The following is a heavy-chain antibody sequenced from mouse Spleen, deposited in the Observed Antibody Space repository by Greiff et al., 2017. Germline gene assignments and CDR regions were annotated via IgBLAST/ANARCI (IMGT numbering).Heavy chain of an antibody. CDR1: GYSITSGYY. J-gene: IGHJ3*01. CDR3: ARDLPFAY. V-gene: IGHV3-6*02. Sequence: ESGPGLVKPSQSLSLTCSVTGYSITSGYYWKWIRQFPGNKLEWMGYISYDGSNNYNPSLKNRISITRDTSKNQFFLKLNSVTTEDTATYYCARDLPFAYWGQGTLVTVSA. CDR2: ISYDGSN.